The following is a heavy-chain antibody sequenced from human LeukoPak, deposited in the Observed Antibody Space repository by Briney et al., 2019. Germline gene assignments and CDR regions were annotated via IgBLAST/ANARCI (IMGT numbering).Heavy chain of an antibody. CDR1: GGSISSSSYY. D-gene: IGHD2-2*01. CDR3: ARHVLDPVYPYYLDY. Sequence: PSETLSLTCTVFGGSISSSSYYWGWIRQPPGKGLEWIGSIYYSGSTYYNPSLKSRVTISVDTSKNQFSLKLSSVTAADTAVYYCARHVLDPVYPYYLDYWGQGTLVTVSS. CDR2: IYYSGST. V-gene: IGHV4-39*01. J-gene: IGHJ4*02.